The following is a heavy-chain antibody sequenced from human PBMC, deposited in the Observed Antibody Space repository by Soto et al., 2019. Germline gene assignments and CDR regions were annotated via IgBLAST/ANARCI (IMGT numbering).Heavy chain of an antibody. J-gene: IGHJ6*02. Sequence: ASVKVSCKASGYTFTSSGISWVRQAPGQGLEWLGWISTDNGNTNYAQHLQGRVSLTTDTSTSTAYMELSSLRSEDTAVYYCARDSPCSGGSCYSDNYYYYGMDVWGQGTTVTVSS. CDR3: ARDSPCSGGSCYSDNYYYYGMDV. V-gene: IGHV1-18*01. CDR1: GYTFTSSG. CDR2: ISTDNGNT. D-gene: IGHD2-15*01.